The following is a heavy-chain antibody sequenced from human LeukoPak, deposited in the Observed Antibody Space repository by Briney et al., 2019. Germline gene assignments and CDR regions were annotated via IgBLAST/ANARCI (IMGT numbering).Heavy chain of an antibody. J-gene: IGHJ5*01. CDR1: GGSFSGYY. CDR2: INHSGST. CDR3: ATLGIQLWFDY. V-gene: IGHV4-34*09. D-gene: IGHD5-18*01. Sequence: KSSETLSLTCAVYGGSFSGYYWSWIRQPPGKGLEWIGEINHSGSTNYNPSLKSRVTISVDTSKNQFSLKLSSVTAADTAVYYCATLGIQLWFDYWGQGTLVTVSS.